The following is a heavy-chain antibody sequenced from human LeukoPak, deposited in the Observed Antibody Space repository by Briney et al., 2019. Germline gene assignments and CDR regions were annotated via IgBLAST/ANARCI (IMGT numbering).Heavy chain of an antibody. CDR2: ISAYNGNT. J-gene: IGHJ5*02. Sequence: ASVKVSSEASGYTFTSYGISWVRQAPGQGLEWMGWISAYNGNTNYAQKLQGKVTMTKYTSTTTAHIELRSLRSDNTAVYYCARDVFYYGSGIYYPETNWFDPWGQGTLVTVSS. CDR3: ARDVFYYGSGIYYPETNWFDP. D-gene: IGHD3-10*01. CDR1: GYTFTSYG. V-gene: IGHV1-18*01.